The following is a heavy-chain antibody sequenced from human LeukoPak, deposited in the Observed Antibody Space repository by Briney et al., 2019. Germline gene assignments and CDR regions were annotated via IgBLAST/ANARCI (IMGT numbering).Heavy chain of an antibody. V-gene: IGHV3-23*01. J-gene: IGHJ6*02. CDR1: GFTFSACA. CDR3: ARDLRYYVAMDV. CDR2: IGSDNKP. D-gene: IGHD3-10*02. Sequence: GGSLRLSCAASGFTFSACAMTWVRQAPGQGLEWVSSIGSDNKPHYSESVKGRFAISRDNSKSMLFLQLNSLRAEDTALYYCARDLRYYVAMDVWGQGTTVTVSS.